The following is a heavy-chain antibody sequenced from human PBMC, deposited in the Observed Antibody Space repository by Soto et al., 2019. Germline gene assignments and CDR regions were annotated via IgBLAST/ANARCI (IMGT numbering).Heavy chain of an antibody. J-gene: IGHJ6*02. CDR2: MNPNSGNT. CDR1: GYTFTSYD. D-gene: IGHD6-13*01. V-gene: IGHV1-8*01. CDR3: ARRGYSSSWYYYYYYGMDV. Sequence: QVQLVQSGAEVKKPGASLKVSGKASGYTFTSYDINWVRQATGQGLEWMGWMNPNSGNTGYAQKFQGRVTMTRNTSISTAYMELSSLRSEDTAVYYCARRGYSSSWYYYYYYGMDVWGQGTTVTVSS.